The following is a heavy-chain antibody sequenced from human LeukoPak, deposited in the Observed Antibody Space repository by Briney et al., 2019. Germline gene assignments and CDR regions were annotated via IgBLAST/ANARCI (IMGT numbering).Heavy chain of an antibody. CDR1: GFTFSSYW. Sequence: GGSLRLSCAASGFTFSSYWMGWVRQAPGKGLEWVANIKQDGSEKYYVDSVKGRFTISRDNAKNSLYLQMNSLRAEDTAVYYCARDDWWGDGYNSEISPFDYWGQGTLVTVSS. V-gene: IGHV3-7*01. J-gene: IGHJ4*02. CDR2: IKQDGSEK. CDR3: ARDDWWGDGYNSEISPFDY. D-gene: IGHD5-24*01.